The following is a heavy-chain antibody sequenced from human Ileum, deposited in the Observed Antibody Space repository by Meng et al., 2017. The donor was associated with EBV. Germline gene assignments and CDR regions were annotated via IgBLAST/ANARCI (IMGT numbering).Heavy chain of an antibody. CDR3: ARHHHSPTFDY. CDR1: GCSISSRCYY. D-gene: IGHD1-14*01. Sequence: HLHRQEWGPALVNTSESMSLTAPVSGCSISSRCYYWAWTRQPPGEGLEWIGCVVYRGPTYYTSSLKSRVSISVDTSKNQFSLKLSSVTAADTAVYYCARHHHSPTFDYWGQGTLVTVSS. V-gene: IGHV4-39*01. J-gene: IGHJ4*02. CDR2: VVYRGPT.